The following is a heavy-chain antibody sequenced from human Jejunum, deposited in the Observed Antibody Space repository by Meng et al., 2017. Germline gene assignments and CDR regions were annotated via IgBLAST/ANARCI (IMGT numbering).Heavy chain of an antibody. V-gene: IGHV4-39*07. CDR3: AGGTVAVTGHCYFDY. J-gene: IGHJ4*02. CDR2: VYYSGST. Sequence: SETLSLTCTVSGGSISSSSYCWGWIRQPPGKGLEWIGSVYYSGSTYYNPSLKSRVTISVDTSRNQFSLKLSSVTAADTAVYFCAGGTVAVTGHCYFDYWGQGTLVTVSS. CDR1: GGSISSSSYC. D-gene: IGHD4-11*01.